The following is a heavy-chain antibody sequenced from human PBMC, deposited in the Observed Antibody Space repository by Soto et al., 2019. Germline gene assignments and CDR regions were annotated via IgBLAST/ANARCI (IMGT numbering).Heavy chain of an antibody. Sequence: PGGSLRLSCVASGFTFSSHWMHWVRLAPGKGLLWVSRVSGDGSVTNYADSVEGRFTISRDNAKNTLYLQMNSLREEDTAIYFCTRAASGYGNFDSWGQGILVTVSS. CDR1: GFTFSSHW. D-gene: IGHD5-12*01. CDR2: VSGDGSVT. CDR3: TRAASGYGNFDS. J-gene: IGHJ4*02. V-gene: IGHV3-74*01.